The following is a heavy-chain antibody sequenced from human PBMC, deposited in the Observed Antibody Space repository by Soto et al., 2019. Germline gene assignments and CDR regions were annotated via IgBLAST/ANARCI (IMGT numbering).Heavy chain of an antibody. D-gene: IGHD3-10*01. CDR3: ARSVLLWFGGPLDY. J-gene: IGHJ4*02. V-gene: IGHV1-3*01. Sequence: QVQLVQSGAEVKKPGASVKVSCKASGYTFTSYAMHWVRQAPGQRLEWMGWINAGNGNTKYSQKFQGRVTITRDTSASTAYMELSSLRSEDTAVYYCARSVLLWFGGPLDYWGQGTLVTVSS. CDR2: INAGNGNT. CDR1: GYTFTSYA.